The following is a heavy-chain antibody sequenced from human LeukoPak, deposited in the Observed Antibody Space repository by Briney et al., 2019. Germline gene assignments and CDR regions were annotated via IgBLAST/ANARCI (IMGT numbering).Heavy chain of an antibody. CDR2: INPNTGGT. CDR3: ARDLATIDGIAWYYFEN. V-gene: IGHV1-2*02. J-gene: IGHJ4*02. Sequence: ASVKVSYKASGYTLADHYIHWVRQAPGQGFEWMGWINPNTGGTDYAQKFQDRIALTSYTSISTVYMELNRLESDDTALYYCARDLATIDGIAWYYFENWGQGTLVTVS. CDR1: GYTLADHY. D-gene: IGHD5-12*01.